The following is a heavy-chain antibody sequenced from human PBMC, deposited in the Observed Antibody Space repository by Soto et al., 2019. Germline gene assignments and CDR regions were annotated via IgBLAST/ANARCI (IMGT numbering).Heavy chain of an antibody. V-gene: IGHV6-1*01. CDR3: ARGRQGGYYYGSGSYQGYYGMDV. Sequence: PSQTLSLTCAISGDSVSSNSAAWNWIRQSPSRGLEWLGRTYYRSKWYNDYAVSVKSRITINPDTSKNQFSLQLNSVTPEDTAVYYCARGRQGGYYYGSGSYQGYYGMDVWGQGTTVTVSS. CDR1: GDSVSSNSAA. J-gene: IGHJ6*02. D-gene: IGHD3-10*01. CDR2: TYYRSKWYN.